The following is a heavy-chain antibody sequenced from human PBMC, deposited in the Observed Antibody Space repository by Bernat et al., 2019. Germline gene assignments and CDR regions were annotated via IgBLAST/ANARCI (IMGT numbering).Heavy chain of an antibody. Sequence: QVQLVESGGGVVQPGRSLRLSCAASGFTFSSYGMHWVRQAPGKGLEWVAVIWSDGSNKYYADSVKGRFTISRDNSKNTLYLQMNSLRAEDTAVYYCARKYGSGSYYNVRADYYYYMDVWGKGTTVTVSS. V-gene: IGHV3-33*01. D-gene: IGHD3-10*01. J-gene: IGHJ6*03. CDR3: ARKYGSGSYYNVRADYYYYMDV. CDR1: GFTFSSYG. CDR2: IWSDGSNK.